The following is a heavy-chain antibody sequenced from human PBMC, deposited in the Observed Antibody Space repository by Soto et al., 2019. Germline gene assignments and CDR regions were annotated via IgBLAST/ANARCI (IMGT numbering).Heavy chain of an antibody. V-gene: IGHV4-39*01. CDR2: IYYSGST. CDR1: GGSISSSSYY. Sequence: QLQLQESGPGLVKPSETLSLTCTVSGGSISSSSYYWGWIRQPPGKGLEWIGSIYYSGSTYYNPSLKSRVTISVDTSKNQFSLKLSSVTAADTAVYYCARQDWVWGYSSSSGGWFDPWGQGTLVTVSS. CDR3: ARQDWVWGYSSSSGGWFDP. J-gene: IGHJ5*02. D-gene: IGHD6-6*01.